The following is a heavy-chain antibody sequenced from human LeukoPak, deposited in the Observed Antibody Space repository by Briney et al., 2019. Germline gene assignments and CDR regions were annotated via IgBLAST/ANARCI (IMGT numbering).Heavy chain of an antibody. J-gene: IGHJ4*02. CDR1: GYTFTGYY. D-gene: IGHD2-15*01. V-gene: IGHV1-2*02. Sequence: ASVKVSCTASGYTFTGYYMHWVRQAPGQGLEWMGWINPNSGGTNYAQKFQGRVTMTRDTSISTAYMELSRLRSDDTAVYCCARGRGYCSGGSCYQFDYWGQGTLVTVSS. CDR2: INPNSGGT. CDR3: ARGRGYCSGGSCYQFDY.